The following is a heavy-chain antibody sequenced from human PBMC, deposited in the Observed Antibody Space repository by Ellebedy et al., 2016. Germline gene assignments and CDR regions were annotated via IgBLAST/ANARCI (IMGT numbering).Heavy chain of an antibody. CDR1: GFTFSTYG. Sequence: GGSLRLXXAASGFTFSTYGMHWVRQAPGKGLEWVAVIWFDGSDKRHADSVKGRFTISRDNSKNTLYLQMNSLRGEDTAVYYCARDPAREYFDSTGYLDYWGQGTLVTVSS. J-gene: IGHJ4*02. CDR2: IWFDGSDK. V-gene: IGHV3-33*01. CDR3: ARDPAREYFDSTGYLDY. D-gene: IGHD3-22*01.